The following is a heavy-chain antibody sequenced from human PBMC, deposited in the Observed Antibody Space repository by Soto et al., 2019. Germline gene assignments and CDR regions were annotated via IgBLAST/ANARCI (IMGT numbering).Heavy chain of an antibody. Sequence: QVQLQESGPGLVKPSETLSLTCSVSGGSISTFHWSWIRQPPGKGPEWIGYVYYTGSTNYNPSFTSRVTISVDTSKNQFSLKLTSVTAADTAVYYCERWVGHFDFWGQGTLVTVSS. CDR1: GGSISTFH. CDR3: ERWVGHFDF. D-gene: IGHD1-26*01. CDR2: VYYTGST. V-gene: IGHV4-59*03. J-gene: IGHJ4*02.